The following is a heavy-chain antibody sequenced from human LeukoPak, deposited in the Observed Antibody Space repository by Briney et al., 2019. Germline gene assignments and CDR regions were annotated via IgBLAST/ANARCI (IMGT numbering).Heavy chain of an antibody. V-gene: IGHV4-38-2*02. J-gene: IGHJ4*02. CDR2: IYHSGST. CDR3: AGQNVPTPHDY. Sequence: SETLSLTCTVSGYSISSGYYWGWIRQPPGKGLEWIGSIYHSGSTYYNPSLKSRVTISLDRSKNQFSLNLTSITAADTAVYYCAGQNVPTPHDYWGQGTQVTVSS. CDR1: GYSISSGYY. D-gene: IGHD2-2*01.